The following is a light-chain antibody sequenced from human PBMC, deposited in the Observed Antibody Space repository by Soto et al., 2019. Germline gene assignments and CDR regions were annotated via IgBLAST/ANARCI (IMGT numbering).Light chain of an antibody. V-gene: IGKV3-20*01. Sequence: EIVLTQSPGTLSLSPGERGTLSCRASQTVSSNFLAWYQQKPGQAPRLLIYGVSNRATSIPDRFSGSGSGTHFTLTIDRLEPEDFAVYFCQQYTQSLWTFGQGTKVDI. CDR2: GVS. CDR1: QTVSSNF. J-gene: IGKJ1*01. CDR3: QQYTQSLWT.